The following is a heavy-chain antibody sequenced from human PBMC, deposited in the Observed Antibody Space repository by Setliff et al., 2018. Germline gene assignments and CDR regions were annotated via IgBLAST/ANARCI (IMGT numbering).Heavy chain of an antibody. Sequence: SETLSLTCTVSGGSISPYFWSWIRQPPGKGLEWIGYIYHNGNTNFNPSLKTRVTMSVDPSKNQFALDLRSVTAADTAVYYCVRERTAYSYGLDVWAQGTTVTVSS. J-gene: IGHJ6*02. CDR2: IYHNGNT. V-gene: IGHV4-59*01. CDR3: VRERTAYSYGLDV. CDR1: GGSISPYF. D-gene: IGHD5-18*01.